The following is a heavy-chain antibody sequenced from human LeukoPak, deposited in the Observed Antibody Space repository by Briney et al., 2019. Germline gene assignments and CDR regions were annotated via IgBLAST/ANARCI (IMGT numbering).Heavy chain of an antibody. Sequence: PGGSLRLSCAASGFTFSSYEMNWVRQAPGKGLEWVSYIISSGSTIYYADSVKGRFTISRDNAKNSLYLQMNSLRAEDTAVYYCASRASGYSYGYPYYYFDYWGQGTLVTVSS. J-gene: IGHJ4*02. CDR1: GFTFSSYE. CDR3: ASRASGYSYGYPYYYFDY. D-gene: IGHD5-18*01. V-gene: IGHV3-48*03. CDR2: IISSGSTI.